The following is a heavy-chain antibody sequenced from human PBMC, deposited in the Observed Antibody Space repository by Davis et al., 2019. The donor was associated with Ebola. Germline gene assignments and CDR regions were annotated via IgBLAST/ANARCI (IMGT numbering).Heavy chain of an antibody. Sequence: GSLRLSCTVSVASISGYYWTWIRQPPGKGLEWIGFVSYSGDTNYNPSLKSRVTISVDTSKNQFSLKLSSVTAADTAVYYCARGRMYYYGSGSYYKYWGQGTLVTVSS. D-gene: IGHD3-10*01. CDR2: VSYSGDT. V-gene: IGHV4-59*12. CDR3: ARGRMYYYGSGSYYKY. J-gene: IGHJ4*02. CDR1: VASISGYY.